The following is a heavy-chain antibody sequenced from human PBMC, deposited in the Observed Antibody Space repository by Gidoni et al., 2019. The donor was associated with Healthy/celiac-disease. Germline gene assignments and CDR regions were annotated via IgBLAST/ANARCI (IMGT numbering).Heavy chain of an antibody. CDR3: ARDADFSGSIDY. D-gene: IGHD2-15*01. Sequence: EVQLVESGGGLVQPGGSLGLSCADPGFTISSYVMSWVRQAPGKGLGWVANIQQDGSEKYYVDSVKGRFTISRDNAKNSLYLQMNSLRAEDTAVYYCARDADFSGSIDYWGQGILVTVSS. J-gene: IGHJ4*02. V-gene: IGHV3-7*03. CDR2: IQQDGSEK. CDR1: GFTISSYV.